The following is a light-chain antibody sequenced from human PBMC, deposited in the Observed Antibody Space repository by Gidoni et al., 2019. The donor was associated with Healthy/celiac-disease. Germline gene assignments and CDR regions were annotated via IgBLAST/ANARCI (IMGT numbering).Light chain of an antibody. J-gene: IGLJ1*01. CDR1: SSDVGGYNS. Sequence: QSALTQPASLSGSPGPSITISCTGTSSDVGGYNSVSWYQQHPGKATKLMSYDVSYRPSGVAKRFSGSKSDNTASLTSSGLQAEDEDDYYCRSYTSSSTLIFGTGTKVTVL. V-gene: IGLV2-14*01. CDR2: DVS. CDR3: RSYTSSSTLI.